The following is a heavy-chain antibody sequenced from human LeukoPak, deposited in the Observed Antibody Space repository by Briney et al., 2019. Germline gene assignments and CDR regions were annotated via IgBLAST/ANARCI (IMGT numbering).Heavy chain of an antibody. CDR1: GYTFTSYG. CDR2: ISGNNGNT. Sequence: GASVKVSCKASGYTFTSYGVSWVRQAPGQGLEWLGWISGNNGNTDYAQTLQGRVTMTRNTSISTAYMELSSLRSEDTAVYYCAGGTPYSNEWGQGTLVTVSS. CDR3: AGGTPYSNE. J-gene: IGHJ4*02. D-gene: IGHD6-13*01. V-gene: IGHV1-8*01.